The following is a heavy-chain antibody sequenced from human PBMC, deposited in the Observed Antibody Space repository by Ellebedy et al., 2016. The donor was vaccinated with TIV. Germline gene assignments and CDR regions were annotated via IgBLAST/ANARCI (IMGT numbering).Heavy chain of an antibody. J-gene: IGHJ3*02. D-gene: IGHD3-22*01. CDR3: ARRSPYYYDSTSYAFDI. CDR1: GFTFSSYD. CDR2: IGTAGDT. V-gene: IGHV3-13*01. Sequence: GESLKISCAASGFTFSSYDMHWVRQATGKGLEWVSAIGTAGDTYYPGSVKGRFTISRENAKNSLYLQMNSLRAGDTAVYYCARRSPYYYDSTSYAFDIWGQGTMVTVSS.